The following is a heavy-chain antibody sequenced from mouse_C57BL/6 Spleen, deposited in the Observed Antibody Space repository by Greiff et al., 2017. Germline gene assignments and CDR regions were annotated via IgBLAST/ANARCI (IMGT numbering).Heavy chain of an antibody. Sequence: EVQLQQSGPELVKPGASVKISCKASGYSFTGYFMNWVMQSHGKSLEWIGRINPYNGDTFYNQKFKGKATLTVDKSSSTAHMELRSLTSEDSAVYYCARKEDYDEGYYDAMDYWGQGTSVTVSS. CDR2: INPYNGDT. CDR1: GYSFTGYF. J-gene: IGHJ4*01. V-gene: IGHV1-20*01. D-gene: IGHD2-4*01. CDR3: ARKEDYDEGYYDAMDY.